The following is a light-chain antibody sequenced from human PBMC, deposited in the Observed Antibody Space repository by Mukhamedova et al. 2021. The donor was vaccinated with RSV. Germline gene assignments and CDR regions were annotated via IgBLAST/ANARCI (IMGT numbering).Light chain of an antibody. V-gene: IGKV1-5*03. Sequence: WYQRRVHGKAPRLLIYMSSTLESGIPSRFSGRGSGTEFTLTISSLQPDDFATYYCQQYDSYPRTFGQGTKVEF. J-gene: IGKJ1*01. CDR3: QQYDSYPRT. CDR2: MSS.